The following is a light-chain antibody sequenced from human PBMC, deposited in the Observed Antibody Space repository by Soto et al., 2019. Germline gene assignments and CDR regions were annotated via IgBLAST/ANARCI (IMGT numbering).Light chain of an antibody. CDR1: SSDVGGYNY. CDR3: SSYAGSRNYV. J-gene: IGLJ1*01. Sequence: QSALTHPPSASGSPGQSVTISCTGTSSDVGGYNYVSWYQQHPGKAPKVMTYEVSKRPSGVPDRFSGSKSGNTASLTVSGLQAEDEADYYCSSYAGSRNYVFGTGTKLTVL. CDR2: EVS. V-gene: IGLV2-8*01.